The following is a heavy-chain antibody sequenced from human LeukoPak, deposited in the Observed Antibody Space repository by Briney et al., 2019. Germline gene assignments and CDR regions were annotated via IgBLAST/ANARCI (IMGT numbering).Heavy chain of an antibody. CDR2: IKQDGSEK. V-gene: IGHV3-7*01. D-gene: IGHD3-16*02. Sequence: PGGSLRLSCEASGFTFSDHYMSWILQVPGKGLEWVANIKQDGSEKYYVDSVKGRFTISRDNAKNSLYLQMNSLRAEDTAVYYCARGLGHYDYVWGSYRAGDYYYYYYMDVWGKGTTVTVSS. CDR3: ARGLGHYDYVWGSYRAGDYYYYYYMDV. CDR1: GFTFSDHY. J-gene: IGHJ6*03.